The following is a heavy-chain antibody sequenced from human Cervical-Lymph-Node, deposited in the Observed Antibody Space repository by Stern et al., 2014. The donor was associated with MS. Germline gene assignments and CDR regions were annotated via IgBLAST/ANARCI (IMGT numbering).Heavy chain of an antibody. CDR1: CGSISSYY. D-gene: IGHD3-22*01. CDR3: ARVRYYSSGLDAFDI. J-gene: IGHJ3*02. Sequence: QVQLQESGPGLVKPSETLSLTCTVSCGSISSYYWSWIRQPPGKGLAWIGYIYYSGSTNYNPSLKSRVTISVDTSKNQVSLKVTSVTAADTAVYYCARVRYYSSGLDAFDIWGQGTKVTVSS. CDR2: IYYSGST. V-gene: IGHV4-59*01.